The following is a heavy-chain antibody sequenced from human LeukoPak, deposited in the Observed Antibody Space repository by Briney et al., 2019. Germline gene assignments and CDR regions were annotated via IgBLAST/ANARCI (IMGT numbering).Heavy chain of an antibody. D-gene: IGHD6-6*01. Sequence: PSQTLSLTCTVSGGSISSGSYYWSWIRPPAGKGLEWIGRIYTSGSTNYNPSLKSRVTISVDTSKTQFSLKLSSVTAADTAVYYCARSHTPEPFRIAARPGNYMDVWGKGTTVTVSS. CDR1: GGSISSGSYY. V-gene: IGHV4-61*02. CDR2: IYTSGST. CDR3: ARSHTPEPFRIAARPGNYMDV. J-gene: IGHJ6*03.